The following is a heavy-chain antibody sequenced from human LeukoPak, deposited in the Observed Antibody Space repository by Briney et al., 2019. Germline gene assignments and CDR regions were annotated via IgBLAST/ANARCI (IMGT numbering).Heavy chain of an antibody. D-gene: IGHD2-2*01. Sequence: GALVKVSCKASGYTFTGYYMHWVRQAPGQGLEWMGWINPNSGGTNYAQKFQGRVTMTRDTSISTAYMELSRLRSDDTAVYYCAREFVDIVVVPAALYMRYFQHWGQGTLSPSPQ. J-gene: IGHJ1*01. CDR3: AREFVDIVVVPAALYMRYFQH. CDR1: GYTFTGYY. V-gene: IGHV1-2*02. CDR2: INPNSGGT.